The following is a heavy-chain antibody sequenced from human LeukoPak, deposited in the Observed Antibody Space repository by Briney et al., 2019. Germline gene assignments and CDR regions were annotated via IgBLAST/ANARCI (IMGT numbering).Heavy chain of an antibody. Sequence: ASVKVSCKASGGTFSSYAISWVRQAPGQGLEWMGGIIPIFGTANYAQKFQGRVTITTDESTSTAYMELSSLRSEDTAVYYCARGGSVRRWLYNWFDPWGQGTLVTVSS. CDR3: ARGGSVRRWLYNWFDP. V-gene: IGHV1-69*05. D-gene: IGHD5-24*01. CDR2: IIPIFGTA. J-gene: IGHJ5*02. CDR1: GGTFSSYA.